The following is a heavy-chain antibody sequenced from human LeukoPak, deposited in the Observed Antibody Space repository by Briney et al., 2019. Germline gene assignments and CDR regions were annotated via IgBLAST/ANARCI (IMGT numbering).Heavy chain of an antibody. V-gene: IGHV4-39*01. J-gene: IGHJ6*03. D-gene: IGHD2-2*02. CDR2: IYYSGST. CDR3: ARSYCSSTSCYRYMDV. CDR1: GGSISSSSYY. Sequence: SETLSLTCTVSGGSISSSSYYWGWIRQPPGKGLEWIGSIYYSGSTYYNPSLKSRVTISVDTSKNQFSLKLSSVTAADTAVYYCARSYCSSTSCYRYMDVWAKGPRSPSP.